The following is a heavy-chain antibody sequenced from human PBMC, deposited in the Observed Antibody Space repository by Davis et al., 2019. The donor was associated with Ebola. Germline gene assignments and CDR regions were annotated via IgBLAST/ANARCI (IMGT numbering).Heavy chain of an antibody. CDR3: ARAAYYDFWSGYPAGMDV. V-gene: IGHV1-3*01. CDR1: GGTFSSYA. Sequence: ASVKVSCKASGGTFSSYAISWVRQAPGQGLEWMGWISAYNGNTKYSQKFQGRVTITRDTSASTAYMELSSLRSEDTAVYYCARAAYYDFWSGYPAGMDVWGQGTTVTVSS. CDR2: ISAYNGNT. D-gene: IGHD3-3*01. J-gene: IGHJ6*02.